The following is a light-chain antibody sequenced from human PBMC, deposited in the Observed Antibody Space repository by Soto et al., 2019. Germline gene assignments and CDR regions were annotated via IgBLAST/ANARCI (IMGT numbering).Light chain of an antibody. CDR1: SSNIGAGYD. CDR2: GNS. J-gene: IGLJ2*01. V-gene: IGLV1-40*01. CDR3: QSYDSSLSGSEV. Sequence: QLVLTQPPSVTGAPGQRVTISCTGSSSNIGAGYDVHWYQQLPGTAPKLLIYGNSNRPSGVPDRFSGSKSGTSASLAITGLQAEDEADYYCQSYDSSLSGSEVFGGGTNLTVL.